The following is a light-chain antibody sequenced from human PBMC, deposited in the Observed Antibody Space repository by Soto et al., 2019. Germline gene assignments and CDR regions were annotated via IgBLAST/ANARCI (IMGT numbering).Light chain of an antibody. Sequence: DIQMTQSPSSLSASVGDRVTITCRASQSISNYVNWYQQKPGRAPKLLIYDASRLQSEVPSRFSGSGSGTDFTPTISTLQPEDFATYYCQQSYSTLPLTFGGGTKVDIK. CDR2: DAS. J-gene: IGKJ4*01. V-gene: IGKV1-39*01. CDR3: QQSYSTLPLT. CDR1: QSISNY.